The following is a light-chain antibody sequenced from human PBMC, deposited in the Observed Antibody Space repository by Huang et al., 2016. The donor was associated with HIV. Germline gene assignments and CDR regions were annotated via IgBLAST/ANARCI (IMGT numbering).Light chain of an antibody. CDR1: QSVSSN. CDR2: GAS. Sequence: EIVMTQSPATLSVSPGERATLSCRASQSVSSNLAWYQQKPGRAPSLLSDGASTRATGVPARFSGSGSGTEFTLTISSLQSEDFAVYYCQQYNNFFTFGPGTKVDIK. V-gene: IGKV3-15*01. J-gene: IGKJ3*01. CDR3: QQYNNFFT.